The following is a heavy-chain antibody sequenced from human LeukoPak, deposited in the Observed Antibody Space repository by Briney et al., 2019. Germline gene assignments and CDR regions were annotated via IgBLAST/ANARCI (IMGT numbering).Heavy chain of an antibody. CDR2: INHSGST. CDR3: ARGYCTNAVCSLGPTQA. Sequence: SETLSLTCAVYGGSFSGYYWSWIRQPPGKGLEWIGEINHSGSTDYNPSLKSRVTISVDTSKNQFSLKLSSVTAADTAVYYCARGYCTNAVCSLGPTQAWGQGTLVTVSS. CDR1: GGSFSGYY. V-gene: IGHV4-34*01. J-gene: IGHJ4*02. D-gene: IGHD2-8*01.